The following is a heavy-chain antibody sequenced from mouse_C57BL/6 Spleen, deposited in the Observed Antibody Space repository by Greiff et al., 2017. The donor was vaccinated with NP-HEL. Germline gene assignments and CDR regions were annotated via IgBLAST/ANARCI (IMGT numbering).Heavy chain of an antibody. V-gene: IGHV1-52*01. J-gene: IGHJ1*03. CDR1: GYTFTSYW. D-gene: IGHD1-1*01. Sequence: QVQLQQPGAELVRPGSSVKLSCKASGYTFTSYWMHWVKQRPIQGLEWIGNIDPSDSETHYNQKFKDKATLTVDKSSSTAYMQLSSLTSEDSAVYYCARAGGLLRSYWYFDVWGTGTTVTVSS. CDR3: ARAGGLLRSYWYFDV. CDR2: IDPSDSET.